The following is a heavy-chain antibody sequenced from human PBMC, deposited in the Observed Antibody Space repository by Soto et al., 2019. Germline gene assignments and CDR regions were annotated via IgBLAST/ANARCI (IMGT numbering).Heavy chain of an antibody. CDR3: AKSLAYKSNWSYDF. J-gene: IGHJ4*02. CDR2: ISGFGTST. CDR1: GFTFISYA. Sequence: LRLSCEASGFTFISYAMNWVRQAPGKGLEWVSGISGFGTSTYYPDSVKGRFTVSRDNSKNTLYLQMNSLTAEDTATYYCAKSLAYKSNWSYDFWGQGTLVTVSS. D-gene: IGHD1-20*01. V-gene: IGHV3-23*01.